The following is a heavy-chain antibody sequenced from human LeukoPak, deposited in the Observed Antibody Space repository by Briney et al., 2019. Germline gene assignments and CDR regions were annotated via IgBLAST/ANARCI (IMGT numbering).Heavy chain of an antibody. J-gene: IGHJ5*02. V-gene: IGHV5-51*01. CDR1: GYSFTSYW. CDR3: ARRHSGSYSRFDP. CDR2: IYLGDSDT. D-gene: IGHD1-26*01. Sequence: KLGESLKISCKGSGYSFTSYWIGWVRQMPGKGLEWMGIIYLGDSDTRYSPSFQGQVTISADKSISTAYLQWSSLKASDTAMYYCARRHSGSYSRFDPWGQGTLVTVSS.